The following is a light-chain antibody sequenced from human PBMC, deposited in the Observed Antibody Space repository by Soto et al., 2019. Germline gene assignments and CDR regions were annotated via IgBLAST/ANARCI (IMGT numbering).Light chain of an antibody. V-gene: IGKV3-20*01. CDR3: QQYGSSLRT. Sequence: PGDRATLSCRASQSVSANYVAWYQQKPGQAPRLLIYAASTRATDIPDRFSGDGSGTDYTLTISRLEPEDFAVYYCQQYGSSLRTFGQGTKVEI. CDR2: AAS. J-gene: IGKJ1*01. CDR1: QSVSANY.